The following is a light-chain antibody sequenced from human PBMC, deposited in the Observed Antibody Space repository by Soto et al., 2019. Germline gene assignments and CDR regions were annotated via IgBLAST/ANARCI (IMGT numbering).Light chain of an antibody. J-gene: IGLJ7*01. Sequence: QSVLTQPPSASVTPGQRVTISCSGSSSNIGNFYVYWYQQLPGTAPKLLIYKNNQRPLGVPDRFSGSKSGTSASLAISGLRSEDEADYYCAAWDDSLSGPGVFGGGTQLTVL. V-gene: IGLV1-47*01. CDR3: AAWDDSLSGPGV. CDR1: SSNIGNFY. CDR2: KNN.